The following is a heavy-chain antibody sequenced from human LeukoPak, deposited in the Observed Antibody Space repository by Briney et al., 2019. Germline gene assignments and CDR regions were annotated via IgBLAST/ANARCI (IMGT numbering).Heavy chain of an antibody. CDR3: ARGGRSGSADY. CDR1: GGPISDFH. CDR2: VTPSGIT. D-gene: IGHD3-22*01. J-gene: IGHJ4*02. Sequence: SETLSLTCTVSGGPISDFHLTWLRQPAGKGLEWIGRVTPSGITTYNPSLKSRVTMSVDTSKDQFSLKLSSVTAADTAVYHCARGGRSGSADYWGQGTLVTVSS. V-gene: IGHV4-4*07.